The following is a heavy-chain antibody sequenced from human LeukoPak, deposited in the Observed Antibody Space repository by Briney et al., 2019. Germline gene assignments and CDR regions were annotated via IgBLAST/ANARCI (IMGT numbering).Heavy chain of an antibody. V-gene: IGHV3-74*01. CDR3: ARETAVAGTSNYYYYYGMDV. J-gene: IGHJ6*04. D-gene: IGHD6-19*01. CDR2: INSDGSST. CDR1: GFTFSSYW. Sequence: GGSLRLSCAASGFTFSSYWMHWVRQAPGKGLVWVSRINSDGSSTSYANSVKGRFTISRDNAKNTLYLQMNSLRAEDTAVYYCARETAVAGTSNYYYYYGMDVWGKGTTVTVSS.